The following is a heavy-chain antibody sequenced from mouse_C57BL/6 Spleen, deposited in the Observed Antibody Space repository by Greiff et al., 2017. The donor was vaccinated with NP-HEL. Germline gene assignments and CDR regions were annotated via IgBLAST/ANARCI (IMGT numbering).Heavy chain of an antibody. CDR1: GFTFSSYA. J-gene: IGHJ2*01. Sequence: EVKVVESGGGLVKPGGSLKLSCAASGFTFSSYAMSWVRQTPEKRLEWVATISDGGSYTYYPDNVKGRFTISRDNAKNNLYLQMSHLKSEDTAMYYCARYYGSSYFDYWGQGTTLTVSS. CDR2: ISDGGSYT. V-gene: IGHV5-4*03. CDR3: ARYYGSSYFDY. D-gene: IGHD1-1*01.